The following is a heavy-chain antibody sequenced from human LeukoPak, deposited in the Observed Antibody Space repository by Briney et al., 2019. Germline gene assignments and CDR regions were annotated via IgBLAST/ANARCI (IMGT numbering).Heavy chain of an antibody. CDR3: ARGSNVGLAY. Sequence: GGSLRLSCAASGFTFSSYNMNWVRQAPGKGLEWVSYISSRTTTIYYADSVKGRFTISRDNAKNSLYLQMNSLRDEDTAVYYCARGSNVGLAYWGQGTLVTVSS. J-gene: IGHJ4*02. CDR1: GFTFSSYN. CDR2: ISSRTTTI. V-gene: IGHV3-48*02. D-gene: IGHD1-26*01.